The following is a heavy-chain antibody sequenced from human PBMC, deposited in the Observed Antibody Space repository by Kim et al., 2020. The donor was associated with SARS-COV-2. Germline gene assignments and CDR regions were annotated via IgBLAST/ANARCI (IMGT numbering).Heavy chain of an antibody. V-gene: IGHV5-51*01. D-gene: IGHD3-10*01. CDR3: ARQGNRGWFGELGDISSAYYYYYGMDV. CDR1: GYSFTSYW. CDR2: IYPGDSDT. J-gene: IGHJ6*02. Sequence: GESLKISCKGSGYSFTSYWIGWVRQMPGKGLEWMGIIYPGDSDTRYSPSFQGQVTISADKSISTAYLQWSSLKASDTAMYYCARQGNRGWFGELGDISSAYYYYYGMDVWGQGTTVTVSS.